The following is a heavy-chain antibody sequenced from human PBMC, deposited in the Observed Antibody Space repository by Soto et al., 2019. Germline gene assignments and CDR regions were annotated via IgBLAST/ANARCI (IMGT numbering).Heavy chain of an antibody. V-gene: IGHV4-39*01. CDR1: GDSVRTNSYS. CDR2: IYSSENN. D-gene: IGHD2-2*03. Sequence: QLQLQESGPGLVKPSETLSLTCTVSGDSVRTNSYSWGWIRQSPGKGLECIGTIYSSENNYYNPSLLSRVTIAVDTSKNEFSLRLSSVTAADTAVYYCARLNGYCISTNCHGYYGRDVWGQGTTVTVSS. CDR3: ARLNGYCISTNCHGYYGRDV. J-gene: IGHJ6*02.